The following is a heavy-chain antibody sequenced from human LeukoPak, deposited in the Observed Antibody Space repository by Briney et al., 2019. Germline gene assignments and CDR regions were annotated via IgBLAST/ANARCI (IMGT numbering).Heavy chain of an antibody. Sequence: GASVKVSCKASGYTFTSYGISWVRQAPGQGLEWMGWSSAYNGNTNYAQKLQGRVTMTTDTSTSTAYMELRSLRSDDTAVYYCARDGRGYCSSTSCYGPFDYWGQGTLVTVSS. CDR3: ARDGRGYCSSTSCYGPFDY. V-gene: IGHV1-18*04. J-gene: IGHJ4*02. CDR1: GYTFTSYG. D-gene: IGHD2-2*01. CDR2: SSAYNGNT.